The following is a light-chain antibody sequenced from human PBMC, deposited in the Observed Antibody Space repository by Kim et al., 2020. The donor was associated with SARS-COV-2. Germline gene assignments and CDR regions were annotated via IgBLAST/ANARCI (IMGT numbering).Light chain of an antibody. CDR3: NSYAGSNNWV. V-gene: IGLV2-8*01. CDR2: EVS. CDR1: SSDVGGYNY. J-gene: IGLJ3*02. Sequence: QSATISCTGTSSDVGGYNYVSWYQQHPGKAPKLMIYEVSKRPSGVPDRFSGSKSGNTASLTVSGLQAEDEADYYCNSYAGSNNWVYGGGTQLTVL.